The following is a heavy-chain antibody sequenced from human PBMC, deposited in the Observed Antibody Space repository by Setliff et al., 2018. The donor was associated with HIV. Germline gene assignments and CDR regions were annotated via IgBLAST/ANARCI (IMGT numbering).Heavy chain of an antibody. CDR3: ATDLHWAFDY. CDR2: ISGSGTYT. D-gene: IGHD7-27*01. J-gene: IGHJ4*02. CDR1: GFTFTSHS. Sequence: GGSLRLSCVTSGFTFTSHSMNWVRLRPGKGLEWVASISGSGTYTHYADSVRGRFTVSRDNAKNSLWLQLDSLKVEDTAVYYCATDLHWAFDYWGQGSLVTVSS. V-gene: IGHV3-21*01.